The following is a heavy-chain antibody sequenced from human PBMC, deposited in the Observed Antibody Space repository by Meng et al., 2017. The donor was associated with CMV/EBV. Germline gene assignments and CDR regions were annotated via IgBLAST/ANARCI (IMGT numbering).Heavy chain of an antibody. CDR2: ISGSGGST. V-gene: IGHV3-23*01. D-gene: IGHD3-3*01. Sequence: GESLKISCAASGFTLSDYTMHWVRQAPGKGLEWVSAISGSGGSTYYADSVKGRFTISRDNSKNTLYLQMNSLRAEDTAVYYCAKWGNDFWSGYYPEHYFDYWGQGTLVTVSS. CDR3: AKWGNDFWSGYYPEHYFDY. CDR1: GFTLSDYT. J-gene: IGHJ4*02.